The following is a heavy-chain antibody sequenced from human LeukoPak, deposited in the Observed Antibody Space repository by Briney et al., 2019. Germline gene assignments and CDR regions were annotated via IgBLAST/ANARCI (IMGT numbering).Heavy chain of an antibody. CDR1: GYTFTSYY. V-gene: IGHV1-46*01. CDR2: INPSGGST. Sequence: ASVKVSCKASGYTFTSYYMHWVRQTPGQGREWMGIINPSGGSTSYAQKFQGRVTMTRATSTSTVYMELSSLRSEDTAVYYCAREYYYDSSGSRLGLFDYWGQGTLVTVS. J-gene: IGHJ4*02. CDR3: AREYYYDSSGSRLGLFDY. D-gene: IGHD3-22*01.